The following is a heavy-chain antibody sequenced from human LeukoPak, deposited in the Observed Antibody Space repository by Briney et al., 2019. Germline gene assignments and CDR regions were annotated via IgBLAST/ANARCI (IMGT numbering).Heavy chain of an antibody. CDR1: GFTFSSYG. J-gene: IGHJ4*02. D-gene: IGHD6-19*01. CDR3: ARDGAVARFDY. CDR2: IWYDGSNK. V-gene: IGHV3-33*01. Sequence: SGRPLRLSCAASGFTFSSYGMHWVRQAPGKGLEWVAVIWYDGSNKYYADSVKGRFTISRDNSKNTLYLQMNSLRAEDTAVYYCARDGAVARFDYWGQGTLVTVSS.